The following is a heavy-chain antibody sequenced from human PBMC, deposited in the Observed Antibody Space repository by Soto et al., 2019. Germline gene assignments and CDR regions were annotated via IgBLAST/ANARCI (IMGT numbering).Heavy chain of an antibody. J-gene: IGHJ4*02. Sequence: QVQLVQSGAEVKKPGASVKVSCKASGYTFTSYDINWVRQATGQGLEWMGWMNPNSGNTGYAQKFQGRVTMTRNTSISTAYMELSSLRSEDTAVYYCARGPLYYDILTCYWYYFDYWGQGTLVTVSS. D-gene: IGHD3-9*01. CDR3: ARGPLYYDILTCYWYYFDY. V-gene: IGHV1-8*01. CDR2: MNPNSGNT. CDR1: GYTFTSYD.